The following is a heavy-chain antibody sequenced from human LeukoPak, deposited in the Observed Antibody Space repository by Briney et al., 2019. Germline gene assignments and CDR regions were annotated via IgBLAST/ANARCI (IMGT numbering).Heavy chain of an antibody. Sequence: SETLSLTCTVSGGSISSSSYYWGWIRQPPGKGLEWIGHIYYSGGIYYNPSLKSRVTMSVDTTKNQFSLKLSSVTAVDTAVYYCARKTTTGPTKAAFDIWGQGTMLTVSS. J-gene: IGHJ3*02. D-gene: IGHD4-17*01. CDR2: IYYSGGI. CDR1: GGSISSSSYY. V-gene: IGHV4-39*07. CDR3: ARKTTTGPTKAAFDI.